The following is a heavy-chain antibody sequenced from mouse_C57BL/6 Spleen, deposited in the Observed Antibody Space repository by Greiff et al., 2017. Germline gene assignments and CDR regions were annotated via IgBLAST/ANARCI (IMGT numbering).Heavy chain of an antibody. J-gene: IGHJ4*01. CDR1: GFTFSDYG. V-gene: IGHV5-17*01. CDR3: ASTYDGYYYYAMDY. CDR2: ISSGSSTI. Sequence: EVHLVESGGGLVKPGGSLKLSCAASGFTFSDYGMHWVRQAPEKGLEWVAYISSGSSTIYYADTVKGRFTIYRDNAKNTLFLPMTSLRSEDTSMYYCASTYDGYYYYAMDYWGQGTSVTVSS. D-gene: IGHD2-3*01.